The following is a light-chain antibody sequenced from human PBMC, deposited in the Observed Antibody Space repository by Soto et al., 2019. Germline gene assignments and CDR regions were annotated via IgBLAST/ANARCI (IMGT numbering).Light chain of an antibody. J-gene: IGLJ2*01. CDR3: NSYRSTSTLVV. CDR1: SSDVGGYNY. V-gene: IGLV2-14*01. CDR2: EVT. Sequence: QSALTQPVSVSGSPGQSITISCTGTSSDVGGYNYVSWYQQHPGKAPKLVIYEVTNRPSGVSNRFSGSKSGNTASLTISGLQAEDEAHYYCNSYRSTSTLVVFGGGTKLTVL.